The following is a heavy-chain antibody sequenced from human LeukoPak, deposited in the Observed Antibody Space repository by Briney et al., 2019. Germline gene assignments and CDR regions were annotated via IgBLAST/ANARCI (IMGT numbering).Heavy chain of an antibody. CDR2: ISGSGGST. D-gene: IGHD4-23*01. CDR3: AKWSRNSIYYSDY. Sequence: GGSLRLSCAASGFTFSSYAMSWVRQAPGKGLEWVSAISGSGGSTYYADSVKGRFTISRDNSKNTLYLQMNSLRAEDTALYYCAKWSRNSIYYSDYWGQGTLVTVSS. J-gene: IGHJ4*02. V-gene: IGHV3-23*01. CDR1: GFTFSSYA.